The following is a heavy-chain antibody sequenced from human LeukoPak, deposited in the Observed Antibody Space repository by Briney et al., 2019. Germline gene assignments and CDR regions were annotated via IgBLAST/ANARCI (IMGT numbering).Heavy chain of an antibody. CDR3: ARVRSFYSGSYKSLNY. J-gene: IGHJ4*02. CDR2: INPNSGGT. V-gene: IGHV1-2*02. D-gene: IGHD1-26*01. Sequence: GASVKVSCKASGYTFTGYYMHWVRQAPGQGLEWMGWINPNSGGTNYAQKFQGRVTMTRDTSISTAYMELSRLRSDDTAVYYCARVRSFYSGSYKSLNYWGQGTLVTVSS. CDR1: GYTFTGYY.